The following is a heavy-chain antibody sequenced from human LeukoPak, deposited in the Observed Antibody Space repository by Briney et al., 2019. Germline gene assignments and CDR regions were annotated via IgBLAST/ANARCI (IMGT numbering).Heavy chain of an antibody. CDR2: ISSGSNYI. Sequence: GGSLRLSCGASGFTFRSYSMNWVRQAPGKGLEWVASISSGSNYIYYGDSVKGRFTISRDNAKNSLYLQMNSLRAEDTAVYYCARDSDSSTWLNDAFDIWGQGTMVTVSS. D-gene: IGHD6-13*01. CDR3: ARDSDSSTWLNDAFDI. V-gene: IGHV3-21*01. CDR1: GFTFRSYS. J-gene: IGHJ3*02.